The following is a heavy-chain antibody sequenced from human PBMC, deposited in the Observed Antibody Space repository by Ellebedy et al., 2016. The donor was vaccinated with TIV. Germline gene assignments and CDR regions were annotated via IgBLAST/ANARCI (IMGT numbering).Heavy chain of an antibody. D-gene: IGHD2-21*02. CDR3: LVVTDPEDAFDI. CDR2: IYSGGGT. Sequence: PGGSLRLSCAASGFTVSSNYMSWVRQAPGKGLEWVSLIYSGGGTYYADSVKGRFTISRDNSKNTLYLQMNSLRAEDTAVYYCLVVTDPEDAFDIWGQGTMVTVSS. J-gene: IGHJ3*02. V-gene: IGHV3-53*01. CDR1: GFTVSSNY.